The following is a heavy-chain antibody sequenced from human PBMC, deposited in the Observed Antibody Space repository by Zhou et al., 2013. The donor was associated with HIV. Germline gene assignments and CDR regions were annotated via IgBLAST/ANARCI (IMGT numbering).Heavy chain of an antibody. CDR2: FYISGTT. D-gene: IGHD2-2*01. Sequence: QVQLQESGPGLVRPSETLSLTCSVSVVTISGYSWSWIRQPAGKGLEWVGRFYISGTTDYNPSLKSRVTMSIDTSKNQFSLKLSSVTAADTAVYYCARAHSCTDCDYWGQGTLVTVSS. CDR3: ARAHSCTDCDY. J-gene: IGHJ4*02. V-gene: IGHV4-4*07. CDR1: VVTISGYS.